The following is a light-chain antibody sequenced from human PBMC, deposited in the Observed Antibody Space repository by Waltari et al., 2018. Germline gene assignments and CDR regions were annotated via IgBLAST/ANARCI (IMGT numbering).Light chain of an antibody. Sequence: IVLTQSPSTLSLSAGDTATTSCRASQSLSVAYLAWYQHKSGQAPRLLIYGASYRATGIPDRFSGSGSGTDFTLTITRLEPDDFAVYYCQQYDTSPGTFGQGTKLEI. CDR1: QSLSVAY. J-gene: IGKJ2*01. CDR2: GAS. CDR3: QQYDTSPGT. V-gene: IGKV3-20*01.